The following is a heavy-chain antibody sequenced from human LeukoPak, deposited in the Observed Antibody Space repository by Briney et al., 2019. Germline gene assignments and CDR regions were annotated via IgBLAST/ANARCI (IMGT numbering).Heavy chain of an antibody. V-gene: IGHV4-39*07. Sequence: SETLSLTCTVSGGFINSSSYYWGWIRQPPGKGLAWIGSIYYTGTTYYNPSLKSRVTISVDTSKNRFSLNMRSVTAADTAVYYCARVSSSWYQDWYFDLWGRGTLVTVSS. CDR1: GGFINSSSYY. CDR3: ARVSSSWYQDWYFDL. D-gene: IGHD6-13*01. CDR2: IYYTGTT. J-gene: IGHJ2*01.